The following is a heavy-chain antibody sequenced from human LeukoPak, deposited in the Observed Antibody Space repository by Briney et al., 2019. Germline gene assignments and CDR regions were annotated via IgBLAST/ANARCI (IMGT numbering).Heavy chain of an antibody. V-gene: IGHV3-33*06. CDR1: GFTFSSYG. CDR3: AKSPDPSGCYYDY. CDR2: IWYDGSNK. Sequence: GRSLRLSCAASGFTFSSYGMHWVRQAPGKGLEWVAVIWYDGSNKYYADSVKGRFTISRDNSKNTLYLQMNSLRAEDTAVYYCAKSPDPSGCYYDYWGQGTLVTVSS. J-gene: IGHJ4*02. D-gene: IGHD1-26*01.